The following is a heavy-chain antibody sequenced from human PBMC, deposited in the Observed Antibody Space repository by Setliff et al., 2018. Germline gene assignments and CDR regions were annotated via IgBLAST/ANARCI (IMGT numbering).Heavy chain of an antibody. Sequence: SVKVSCKASGYTFTSYGFSWVRQAPGQGLEWMGGIIPIFGTANYAQKFQGRVTITTDESTSTAYMELRSLRSDDTAVYYCARGDSSSWYPVTWGQGTLVTVSS. CDR2: IIPIFGTA. CDR3: ARGDSSSWYPVT. D-gene: IGHD6-13*01. V-gene: IGHV1-69*05. CDR1: GYTFTSYG. J-gene: IGHJ5*02.